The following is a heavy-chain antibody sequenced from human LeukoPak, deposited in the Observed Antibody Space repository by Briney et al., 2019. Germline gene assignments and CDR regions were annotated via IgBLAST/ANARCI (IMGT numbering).Heavy chain of an antibody. Sequence: GASVKVSCKASGYTFTSYGISWVRQAPGQGLEWMGWISAYNGNTNYAQKLQGRVTMTTDTSTSTAYMELRSLRSDDTAVYYCARGVDILTGYGLYNWFDPWGQGTLVTVSS. D-gene: IGHD3-9*01. CDR3: ARGVDILTGYGLYNWFDP. J-gene: IGHJ5*02. CDR1: GYTFTSYG. V-gene: IGHV1-18*01. CDR2: ISAYNGNT.